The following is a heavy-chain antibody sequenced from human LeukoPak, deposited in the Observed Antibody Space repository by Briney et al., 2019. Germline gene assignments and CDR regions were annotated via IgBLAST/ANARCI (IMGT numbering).Heavy chain of an antibody. J-gene: IGHJ4*02. Sequence: GGSVRLSCAASGFTFSSYAMHWVRPAPGKGLEYVSAVSSNGGSTYYANSVKGRFTISRHNSKNTLYLQMGRLRAEDMAVYYCARERVDCSGGSCLYCFDYWGQGTLVTVSS. V-gene: IGHV3-64*01. CDR3: ARERVDCSGGSCLYCFDY. D-gene: IGHD2-15*01. CDR1: GFTFSSYA. CDR2: VSSNGGST.